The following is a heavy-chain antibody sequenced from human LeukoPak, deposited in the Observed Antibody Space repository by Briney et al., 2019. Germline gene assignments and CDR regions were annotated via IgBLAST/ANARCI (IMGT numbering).Heavy chain of an antibody. J-gene: IGHJ6*03. D-gene: IGHD3-10*01. V-gene: IGHV3-21*04. CDR2: ISSSSSYI. CDR1: GFTFSSYS. Sequence: GGSLRLSCAASGFTFSSYSMNWVRQAPGKGLEWVSSISSSSSYIYYADSVKGRFTISRDNAKNPLYLQMNSLRAEDTAVYYCARVYYGSGSLYYYYYYVDVWGKGTTATISS. CDR3: ARVYYGSGSLYYYYYYVDV.